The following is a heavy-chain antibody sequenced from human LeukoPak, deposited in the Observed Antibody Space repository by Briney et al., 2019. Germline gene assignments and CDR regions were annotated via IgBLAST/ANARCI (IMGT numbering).Heavy chain of an antibody. CDR3: AREGSDILTGCKYYFDY. J-gene: IGHJ4*02. D-gene: IGHD3-9*01. V-gene: IGHV1-69*13. CDR2: IIPIFGTA. CDR1: GGTFSSYA. Sequence: GASVKVSCKASGGTFSSYAISWVRQAPGQGLEWMGGIIPIFGTANYAQKFQGRVTITADESTSTAYMELSSLRSEDTAVYYCAREGSDILTGCKYYFDYWGQGTLVTVSS.